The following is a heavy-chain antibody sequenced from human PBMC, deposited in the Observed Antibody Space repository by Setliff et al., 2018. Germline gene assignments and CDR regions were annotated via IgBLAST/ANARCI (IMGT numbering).Heavy chain of an antibody. V-gene: IGHV4-30-4*08. CDR1: GGSISSSSYY. J-gene: IGHJ2*01. D-gene: IGHD3-22*01. CDR3: ARDPIMGFYDSTGYSTLNWYFDL. Sequence: PSETLSLTCTVSGGSISSSSYYWGWIRQPPGKGLEWIGYIYHSGSTYYNPSLKSRFRISVDTSKNQFSLKLNSVTAADTAVYYCARDPIMGFYDSTGYSTLNWYFDLWGRGTLVTVSS. CDR2: IYHSGST.